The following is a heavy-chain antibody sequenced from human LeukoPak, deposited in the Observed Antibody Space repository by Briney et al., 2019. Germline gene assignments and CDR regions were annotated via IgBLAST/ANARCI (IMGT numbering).Heavy chain of an antibody. J-gene: IGHJ4*02. V-gene: IGHV3-23*01. D-gene: IGHD6-13*01. CDR2: ISGSGAST. Sequence: GGSLRLSCASSGFSFSGYAMNWVRQAPGKGLEWVSSISGSGASTFYADSVKGRFTISKDTSSSTVYLQMNSLRAEDTAVYYRAKGSRGYTNYYFDYWGQGSLVTVSS. CDR1: GFSFSGYA. CDR3: AKGSRGYTNYYFDY.